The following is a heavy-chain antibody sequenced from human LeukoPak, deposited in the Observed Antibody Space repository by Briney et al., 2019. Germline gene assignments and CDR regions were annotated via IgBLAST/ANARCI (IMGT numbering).Heavy chain of an antibody. CDR2: ISGSGGST. CDR1: GFTFSSYA. J-gene: IGHJ4*02. V-gene: IGHV3-23*01. Sequence: PGGSLRLSCAASGFTFSSYAMSWVRQAPGKGLEWVSAISGSGGSTYYADSVKGRFTISRDNAKNSLYLQMNSLRAEDTAVYYCARDKADYDSSGFDYWGQGTLVTVSS. D-gene: IGHD3-22*01. CDR3: ARDKADYDSSGFDY.